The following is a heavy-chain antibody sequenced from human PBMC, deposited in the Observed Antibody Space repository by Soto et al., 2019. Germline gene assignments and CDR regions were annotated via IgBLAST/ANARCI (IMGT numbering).Heavy chain of an antibody. CDR3: ARWSESEYSSSWSLPRVWYYGMDV. J-gene: IGHJ6*02. D-gene: IGHD6-13*01. Sequence: KPSETLSLTCTVSGGSISSYYWSWIRQPPGKGLEWIGYIYYSGSTNYNPSLKSRVTISVDTSKNQFSLKLSSVTAADTAVYYCARWSESEYSSSWSLPRVWYYGMDVWGQGTTVTVS. CDR2: IYYSGST. CDR1: GGSISSYY. V-gene: IGHV4-59*01.